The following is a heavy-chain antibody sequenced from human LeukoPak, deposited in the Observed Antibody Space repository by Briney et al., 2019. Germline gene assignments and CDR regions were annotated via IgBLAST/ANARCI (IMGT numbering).Heavy chain of an antibody. Sequence: ASVKVSCKASGYTFTGYYMHWVRQAPGQGLEWMGWVSPNSGGTNYAQKFQGRVTMTRDTSISTAYMELSRLRSDDTAVYYCARVGMGTFYYMDVWGKGTTVTVSS. CDR3: ARVGMGTFYYMDV. D-gene: IGHD5-24*01. CDR1: GYTFTGYY. CDR2: VSPNSGGT. V-gene: IGHV1-2*02. J-gene: IGHJ6*03.